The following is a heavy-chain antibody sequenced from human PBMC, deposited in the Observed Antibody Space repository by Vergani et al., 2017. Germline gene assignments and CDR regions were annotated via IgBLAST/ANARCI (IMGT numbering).Heavy chain of an antibody. CDR1: GFTFDDYA. J-gene: IGHJ4*02. Sequence: EVQLVESGGGLVQPGRSLRLSCAASGFTFDDYAMHWVRQAPGKGLEWVSGISWNSGSIGYADSVKGRFTISRDNAKNSLYLQMNILRAEDTALYYCASGAFTISPFDYWGQGILVTVSS. D-gene: IGHD3-3*01. V-gene: IGHV3-9*01. CDR3: ASGAFTISPFDY. CDR2: ISWNSGSI.